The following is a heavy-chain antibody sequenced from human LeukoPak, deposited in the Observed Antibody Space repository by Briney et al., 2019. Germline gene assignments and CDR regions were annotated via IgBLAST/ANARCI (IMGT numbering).Heavy chain of an antibody. CDR1: GFTFSSYS. V-gene: IGHV3-21*01. J-gene: IGHJ4*02. CDR2: ISSSSYI. Sequence: GGSLRLSCAASGFTFSSYSMNWVRQAPGKGLEWVSSISSSSYIYYADSVKGRFTISRDNAKNSLYLQINSLRAEDTAVYYCARGYGSGSQSLDYWGQGTLVTVSS. D-gene: IGHD3-10*01. CDR3: ARGYGSGSQSLDY.